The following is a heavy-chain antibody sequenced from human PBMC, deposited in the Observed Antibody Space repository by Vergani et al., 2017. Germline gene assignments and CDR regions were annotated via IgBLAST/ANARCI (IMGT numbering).Heavy chain of an antibody. CDR2: IYPGDSDT. CDR1: GYSFTSYW. J-gene: IGHJ5*02. CDR3: ASLPTLLPIGDGFDP. Sequence: EVQLVQSGAEVKKPGESLKISCKGSGYSFTSYWIGWVRQMPGKGLEWRGIIYPGDSDTRYSPSFQGQVTISADKSISTAYLQWSSLKASDTAMYYCASLPTLLPIGDGFDPWGQGTLVTVSS. V-gene: IGHV5-51*01. D-gene: IGHD2-15*01.